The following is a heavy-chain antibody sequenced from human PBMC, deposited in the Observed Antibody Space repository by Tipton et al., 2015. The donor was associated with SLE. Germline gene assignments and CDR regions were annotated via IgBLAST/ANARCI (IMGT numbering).Heavy chain of an antibody. CDR1: GGSFSGYY. D-gene: IGHD1-26*01. CDR3: AREGLLMGATPWSMDV. V-gene: IGHV4-59*01. CDR2: IYYSGST. J-gene: IGHJ6*02. Sequence: TLSLTCAVYGGSFSGYYWSWIRQPPGKGLEWIGYIYYSGSTNYNPSLKSRVTISVDTSKNQFSLKLSSVTAADTAVYYCAREGLLMGATPWSMDVWGQGTTVTVSS.